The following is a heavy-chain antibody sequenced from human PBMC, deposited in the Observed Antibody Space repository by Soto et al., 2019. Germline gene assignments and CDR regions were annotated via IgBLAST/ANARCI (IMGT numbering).Heavy chain of an antibody. Sequence: EVQLLESGGGLVQPGGSLRLSCAASGFTFSNYAMSWVRQAPGKGLEWVSAISGSGGSTYYADSVKGRFTISRDNSKNTLYLQMNSLRAEDTAVYYCAKFIWYCSGGSCYSSSYYYYGMAVWGQGTTVPVSS. CDR3: AKFIWYCSGGSCYSSSYYYYGMAV. D-gene: IGHD2-15*01. CDR2: ISGSGGST. V-gene: IGHV3-23*01. J-gene: IGHJ6*02. CDR1: GFTFSNYA.